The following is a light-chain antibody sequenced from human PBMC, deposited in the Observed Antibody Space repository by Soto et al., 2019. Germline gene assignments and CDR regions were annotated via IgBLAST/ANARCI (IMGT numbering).Light chain of an antibody. CDR2: DDR. CDR3: QVWISDHLV. V-gene: IGLV3-21*02. J-gene: IGLJ3*02. Sequence: SYELTQPPSVSVAPGQTARFTCGGDNIGSRSVHWYQQKPGQAPVLVVYDDRDRPSGIPDRFSGSNSGNTATLTISRVEAGDEADFYCQVWISDHLVFGGGTKLTVL. CDR1: NIGSRS.